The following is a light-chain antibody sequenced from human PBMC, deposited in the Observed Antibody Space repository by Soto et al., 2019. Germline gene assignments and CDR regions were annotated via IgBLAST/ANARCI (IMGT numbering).Light chain of an antibody. CDR3: SSYAGITPYV. V-gene: IGLV2-14*01. CDR1: SSDIGGYNL. CDR2: QVT. J-gene: IGLJ1*01. Sequence: QSVLTQPASVSGSPGQSITISCTGTSSDIGGYNLVSWYQQHPGEAPKLIIYQVTNRPSGVSNRFSGSKSGNTASLTVSGLQAEDEADYYCSSYAGITPYVFGTGTKVAVL.